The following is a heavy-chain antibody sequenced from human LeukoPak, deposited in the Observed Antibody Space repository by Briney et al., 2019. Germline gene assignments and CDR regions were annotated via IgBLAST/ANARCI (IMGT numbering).Heavy chain of an antibody. CDR2: ISYDGSNK. V-gene: IGHV3-30*04. J-gene: IGHJ6*03. CDR1: GFTFSSYA. CDR3: ARGMVAAPTLYYYYMDV. D-gene: IGHD2-15*01. Sequence: GGSLRLSCAASGFTFSSYAMHWVRQAPGKGLEWVAVISYDGSNKYYADSVKGRFTISRDNSKNTLYLQMNSLRAEDTAVYYCARGMVAAPTLYYYYMDVWGKGTTVTVSS.